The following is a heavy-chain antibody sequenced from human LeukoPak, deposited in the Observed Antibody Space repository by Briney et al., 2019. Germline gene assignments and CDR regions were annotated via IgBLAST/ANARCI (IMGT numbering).Heavy chain of an antibody. Sequence: SETLSLTCTVSGDSISNYYRNWIRRPAGKGLEWIGLMYTSGSTNYNPSLKSRVTMSVDTSKNQFSLKLSSVTAADTAVYYCAVTMRSTLDYWGQGTLVTVSS. V-gene: IGHV4-4*07. CDR2: MYTSGST. J-gene: IGHJ4*02. D-gene: IGHD5-24*01. CDR1: GDSISNYY. CDR3: AVTMRSTLDY.